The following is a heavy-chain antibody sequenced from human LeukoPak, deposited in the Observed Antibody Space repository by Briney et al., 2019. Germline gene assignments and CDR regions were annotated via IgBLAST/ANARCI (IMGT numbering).Heavy chain of an antibody. D-gene: IGHD3-10*01. CDR3: ARGGYYGSGNDFRFDP. CDR2: ISTSGST. J-gene: IGHJ5*02. V-gene: IGHV4-4*07. CDR1: GGSITNYY. Sequence: PSETLSLTCSVFGGSITNYYWSWIRRPAGKGLEWIGRISTSGSTNYNPSLKSRITMSVDTSKNQFSLKLSSVTAADTAVYYCARGGYYGSGNDFRFDPWGQGTLVTVSS.